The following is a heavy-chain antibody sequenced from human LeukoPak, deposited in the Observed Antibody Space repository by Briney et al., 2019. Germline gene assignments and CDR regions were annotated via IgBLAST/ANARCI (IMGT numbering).Heavy chain of an antibody. J-gene: IGHJ4*02. Sequence: SETLSLTCTVSGGSISXXXXXXIRQAPGKGLXXIGYIYYSGSTNYNPSLQSRVTISVDTPKNKFSLKLSSVTAADTAVYYCARHPITMILDNWGRGTLVTVSS. V-gene: IGHV4-59*08. CDR2: IYYSGST. CDR3: ARHPITMILDN. CDR1: GGSISXXX. D-gene: IGHD3-22*01.